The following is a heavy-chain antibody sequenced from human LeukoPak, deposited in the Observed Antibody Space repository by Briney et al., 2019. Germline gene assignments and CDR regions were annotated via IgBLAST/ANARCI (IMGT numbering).Heavy chain of an antibody. J-gene: IGHJ4*02. CDR1: GFTFSSYS. Sequence: GGSLRLSCAASGFTFSSYSMNWVRQAPGKGLEWVSSISSSSSYIYYADSAKGRFTISRDNAKNSLYLQMNSLRAEDTAVYYCARASQWLAFDYWGQGTLVTVSS. CDR2: ISSSSSYI. CDR3: ARASQWLAFDY. D-gene: IGHD6-19*01. V-gene: IGHV3-21*01.